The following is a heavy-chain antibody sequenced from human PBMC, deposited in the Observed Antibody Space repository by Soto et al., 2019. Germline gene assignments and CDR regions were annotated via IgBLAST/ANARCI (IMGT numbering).Heavy chain of an antibody. Sequence: EVQLVESGGGLIQPGGSLRLSCAASGFTVSSNYMSWVRQAPGKGLEWVSVIYSGGSTYYADSVKGRFTISRDNSKNTLYLQMNSLRAEDTAVYYCAASTVTGPIYNYGMDVWGQGTTVTVSS. CDR2: IYSGGST. D-gene: IGHD4-17*01. J-gene: IGHJ6*02. V-gene: IGHV3-53*01. CDR3: AASTVTGPIYNYGMDV. CDR1: GFTVSSNY.